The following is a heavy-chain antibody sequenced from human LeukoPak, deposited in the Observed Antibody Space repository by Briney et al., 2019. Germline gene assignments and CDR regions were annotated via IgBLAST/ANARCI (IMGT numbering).Heavy chain of an antibody. CDR1: GFTFSSYG. Sequence: PGGSLRLSCAASGFTFSSYGMHWVRQAPGKGLEWVAFIRYDGSNKYYADSVKGRFTISRDNSKNTLYLQMNSLRAEDTAVYYCAKDISATRDHTTIDYWGQGTLVTVSS. V-gene: IGHV3-30*02. CDR2: IRYDGSNK. J-gene: IGHJ4*02. D-gene: IGHD2-15*01. CDR3: AKDISATRDHTTIDY.